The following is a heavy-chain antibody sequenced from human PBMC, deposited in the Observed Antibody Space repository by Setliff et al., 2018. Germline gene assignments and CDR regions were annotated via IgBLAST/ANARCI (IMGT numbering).Heavy chain of an antibody. CDR3: ARGPNFWSGYYSLRLRWFDP. Sequence: PSETLSLTCTVSGGSISSGGYYWSWIRQHPGKGLEWIGYIYHSGSTYYNPSLKSRVTISVDTSKNQFSLKLSSVTAADTAVYYCARGPNFWSGYYSLRLRWFDPWGQGTLVTVSS. D-gene: IGHD3-3*01. V-gene: IGHV4-31*03. CDR2: IYHSGST. CDR1: GGSISSGGYY. J-gene: IGHJ5*02.